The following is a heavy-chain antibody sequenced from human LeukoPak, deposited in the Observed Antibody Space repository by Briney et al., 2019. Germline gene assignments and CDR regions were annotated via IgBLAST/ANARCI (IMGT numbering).Heavy chain of an antibody. CDR3: AKGSPGDY. J-gene: IGHJ4*02. Sequence: GGSLRLSCAASGFTFSSYGMHWVRQAPGKGLEWVAVISYDGSNKYYADSVKGRFTISRDNSKNTLYLQMNSLRAEDTAVYYCAKGSPGDYWGQGTLVTVSS. CDR1: GFTFSSYG. V-gene: IGHV3-30*18. D-gene: IGHD6-13*01. CDR2: ISYDGSNK.